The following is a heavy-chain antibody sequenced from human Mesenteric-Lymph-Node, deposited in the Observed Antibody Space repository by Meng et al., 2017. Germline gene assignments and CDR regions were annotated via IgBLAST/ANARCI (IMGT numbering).Heavy chain of an antibody. CDR3: AREVVVVAAPDAFNI. CDR1: GFTSSYYW. J-gene: IGHJ3*02. Sequence: GCLGLCCAACGFTSSYYWMSWVRHARGNGLEWVANIKQDGSEKYYVDSVKGRFTISRDNAKNSLYLQMNSLRAEDTAVYYCAREVVVVAAPDAFNIWGQGTMVTVSS. D-gene: IGHD2-15*01. CDR2: IKQDGSEK. V-gene: IGHV3-7*01.